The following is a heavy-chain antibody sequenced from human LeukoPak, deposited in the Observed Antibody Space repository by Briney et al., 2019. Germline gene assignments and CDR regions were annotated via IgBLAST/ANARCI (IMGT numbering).Heavy chain of an antibody. CDR3: ARDYRSSSGWTVDY. CDR2: ISTSSSTI. CDR1: GFTFSSYS. V-gene: IGHV3-48*02. J-gene: IGHJ4*02. D-gene: IGHD6-19*01. Sequence: GGSLRLSCAASGFTFSSYSMNWVRQAPGKGLEWVSYISTSSSTIYYADSVKGRFTISRDNAKNSLYLQMNSLRDEDTAVYYCARDYRSSSGWTVDYWGQGTLVTVSS.